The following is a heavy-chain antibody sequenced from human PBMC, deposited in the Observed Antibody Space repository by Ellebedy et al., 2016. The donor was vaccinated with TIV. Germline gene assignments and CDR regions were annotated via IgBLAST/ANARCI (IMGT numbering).Heavy chain of an antibody. CDR3: VGFGVFNL. CDR1: GFSFSSYW. Sequence: GESLKISCVGSGFSFSSYWMSWVRQAPGKGLEWVAHIKTDGSETYYVDSVKGRFTISRENAKNALFLQMDGLRVDDSAVYYCVGFGVFNLWGQGAPVTVSS. J-gene: IGHJ5*02. V-gene: IGHV3-7*01. CDR2: IKTDGSET. D-gene: IGHD3-3*01.